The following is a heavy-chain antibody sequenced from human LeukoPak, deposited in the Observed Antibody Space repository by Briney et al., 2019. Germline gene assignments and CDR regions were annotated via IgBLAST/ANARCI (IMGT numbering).Heavy chain of an antibody. V-gene: IGHV3-30*02. D-gene: IGHD3-22*01. CDR1: GFTFSTFG. Sequence: GGSLRLSCAASGFAASGFTFSTFGMHWVRQAPGEGLEWVAFVRYDGTNKYYADSVKGRFTISRDDSKNTLYLQMNSLRAEDTAVYYCAKTLTMILVLRGGFDYWGQGALVTVSS. CDR3: AKTLTMILVLRGGFDY. J-gene: IGHJ4*02. CDR2: VRYDGTNK.